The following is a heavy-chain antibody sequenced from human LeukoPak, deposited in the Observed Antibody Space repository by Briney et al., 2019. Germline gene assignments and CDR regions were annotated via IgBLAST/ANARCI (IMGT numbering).Heavy chain of an antibody. D-gene: IGHD2-2*01. Sequence: NPSETLSLTCTVSGGSISSSSYYWGWIRQPPGKGLEWIGSIYYSGSTYYNPSLKSRVTISVDTSKNQFSLKLSSVTAADTAVYYCARREGLNCSSTSCPTSTIYYFDYWGQGTLVTVSS. CDR2: IYYSGST. V-gene: IGHV4-39*07. J-gene: IGHJ4*02. CDR1: GGSISSSSYY. CDR3: ARREGLNCSSTSCPTSTIYYFDY.